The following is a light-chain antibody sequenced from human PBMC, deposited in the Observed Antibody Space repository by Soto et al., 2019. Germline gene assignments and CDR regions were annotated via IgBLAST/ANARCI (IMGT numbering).Light chain of an antibody. CDR2: EVS. J-gene: IGLJ3*02. CDR3: SSYTTSGTPV. Sequence: QSALTQPASVSGSPGQSITISCTGTSGDVGGYNYLSWYQQHPGKAPRVMIYEVSNRPSGVSNRFSGSKSGNTASLTISGLQAEYEADYFCSSYTTSGTPVFGGGTKLTVL. CDR1: SGDVGGYNY. V-gene: IGLV2-14*01.